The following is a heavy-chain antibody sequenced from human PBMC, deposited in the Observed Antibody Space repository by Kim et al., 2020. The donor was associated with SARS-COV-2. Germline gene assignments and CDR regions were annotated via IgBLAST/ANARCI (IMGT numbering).Heavy chain of an antibody. CDR3: ARESALTIFGVVIPSYYYMDV. J-gene: IGHJ6*03. CDR1: GYTFTSYG. D-gene: IGHD3-3*01. Sequence: ASVKVSCKASGYTFTSYGISWVRQAPGQGLEWMGWISAYNGNTNYAQKLQGRVNMTTDTSTSTAYMELRSLRSDDTAVYYCARESALTIFGVVIPSYYYMDVWGKGTTVTVSS. CDR2: ISAYNGNT. V-gene: IGHV1-18*01.